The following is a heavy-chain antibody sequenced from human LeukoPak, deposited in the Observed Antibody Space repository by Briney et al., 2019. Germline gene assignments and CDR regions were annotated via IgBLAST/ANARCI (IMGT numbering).Heavy chain of an antibody. J-gene: IGHJ4*02. CDR1: GFTFSTYS. V-gene: IGHV3-21*01. CDR2: ISSSSSCI. Sequence: GGSLRLSCAASGFTFSTYSMNWVRQAPGKGLEWVSSISSSSSCIYYADSVKGRFTISRDNAKNSLYLQMNSLRAEDTAVYYCARSVGGTPLDYWGQGTLVTVSS. CDR3: ARSVGGTPLDY. D-gene: IGHD1-26*01.